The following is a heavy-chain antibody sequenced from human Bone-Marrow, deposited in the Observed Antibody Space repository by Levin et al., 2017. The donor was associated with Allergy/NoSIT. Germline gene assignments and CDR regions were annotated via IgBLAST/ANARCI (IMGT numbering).Heavy chain of an antibody. D-gene: IGHD6-19*01. CDR3: ARSTAETPFDI. CDR1: GGSINTYF. V-gene: IGHV4-59*01. CDR2: IYFSGRT. Sequence: SQTLSLTCALSGGSINTYFWNWIRQPPGKGLEWIGYIYFSGRTSYNPSLKSRVTISVDTSKKQFSLKLRSVTAADTAVYYCARSTAETPFDIWGQGTMVTVSS. J-gene: IGHJ3*02.